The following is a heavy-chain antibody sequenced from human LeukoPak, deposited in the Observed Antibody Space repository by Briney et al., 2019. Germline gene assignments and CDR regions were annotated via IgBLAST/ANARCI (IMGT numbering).Heavy chain of an antibody. V-gene: IGHV1-69*13. CDR3: ARGRDCGGDCYYYYYGMDV. Sequence: SVTVSCKASGGTFSSYAISWVRQAPGQGLEWMGGIIPIFGTANYAQKFQGRVTITADESTSTAYMELSSLRSEDTAVYYCARGRDCGGDCYYYYYGMDVWGKGTTVTVSS. J-gene: IGHJ6*04. CDR1: GGTFSSYA. CDR2: IIPIFGTA. D-gene: IGHD2-21*02.